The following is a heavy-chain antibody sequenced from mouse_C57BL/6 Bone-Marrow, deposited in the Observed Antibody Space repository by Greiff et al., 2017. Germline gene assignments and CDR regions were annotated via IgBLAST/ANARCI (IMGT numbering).Heavy chain of an antibody. CDR1: GYTFTSYW. J-gene: IGHJ1*03. CDR3: ARYDAYHAGWYFDV. V-gene: IGHV1-50*01. D-gene: IGHD2-3*01. CDR2: IDPSDSYT. Sequence: QVQLQQPGAELVKPGASVKLSCKASGYTFTSYWMQWVKQRPGQGLEWIGEIDPSDSYTNYNQKFKGKATLTVDTSSSTAYMQLSSLSSEDSAVYYCARYDAYHAGWYFDVWGTGTTVTVSS.